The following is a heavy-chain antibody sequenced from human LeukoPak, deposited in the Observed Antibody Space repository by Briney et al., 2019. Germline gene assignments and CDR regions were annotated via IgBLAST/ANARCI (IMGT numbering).Heavy chain of an antibody. J-gene: IGHJ4*02. CDR3: AKGELSSGWAGGNY. Sequence: TGGSLSLSCGASGFTFSSYGMHWVRQAPGKGLEWVAFIRYDGSNKYYADSVKGRFTISRDNSKNTLYLQMNSLRAEYTAVYYCAKGELSSGWAGGNYWGQGTLVTVSS. D-gene: IGHD6-19*01. CDR1: GFTFSSYG. V-gene: IGHV3-30*02. CDR2: IRYDGSNK.